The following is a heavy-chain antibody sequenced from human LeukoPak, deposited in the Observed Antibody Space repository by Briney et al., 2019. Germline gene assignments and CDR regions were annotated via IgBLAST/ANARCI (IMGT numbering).Heavy chain of an antibody. CDR1: GGTFSSYA. D-gene: IGHD3-22*01. V-gene: IGHV1-69*17. CDR3: ATEADRRGYYYASSGYYLDY. Sequence: SVTLSCKASGGTFSSYAISWVRHAHGEGLEWMGRLLPIFGIANYAQKFQGRVTITADKSTSTAYMELSSLRSEDTAVYYCATEADRRGYYYASSGYYLDYWGQGTLVTVSS. J-gene: IGHJ4*02. CDR2: LLPIFGIA.